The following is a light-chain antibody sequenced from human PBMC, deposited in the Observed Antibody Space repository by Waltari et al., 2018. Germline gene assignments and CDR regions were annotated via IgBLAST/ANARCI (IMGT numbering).Light chain of an antibody. Sequence: TQPPDSLAVSLGERPTITCTPGQSVFFSSTNKNYLAWYQQKPGQPPRLLIYWASTRESGVPERFSGSGFGTDFTLTISSLQPEDVAIYYCQEYYYTPRTFGQGTRVELK. CDR2: WAS. J-gene: IGKJ1*01. CDR1: QSVFFSSTNKNY. V-gene: IGKV4-1*01. CDR3: QEYYYTPRT.